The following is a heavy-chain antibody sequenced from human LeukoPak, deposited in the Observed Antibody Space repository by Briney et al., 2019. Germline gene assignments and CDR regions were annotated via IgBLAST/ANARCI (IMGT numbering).Heavy chain of an antibody. Sequence: ASVKISCKASGCTFTDYYIHWVQQAPGKGLEWMGRVDPEDGETIYAEKFQGRLTITADTSTDTAYMDLSSLTSEDAAVYYCAPRGVATAYWGQGTLVTVSS. J-gene: IGHJ4*02. CDR2: VDPEDGET. CDR1: GCTFTDYY. V-gene: IGHV1-69-2*01. D-gene: IGHD5-12*01. CDR3: APRGVATAY.